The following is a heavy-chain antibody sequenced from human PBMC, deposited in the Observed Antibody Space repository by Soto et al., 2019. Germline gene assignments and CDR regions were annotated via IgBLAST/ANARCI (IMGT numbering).Heavy chain of an antibody. CDR3: TDGMDV. Sequence: EVQLVESGGGLVKPGTSLRLSCAASGFSFTNAWMSWFRQAPGKGLEWVCRIKSKADGGTTTYAAPVKGRFTISRDDSKNTLYMQMNSLKTEDSALYYCTDGMDVWGQGTTVTVSS. CDR1: GFSFTNAW. J-gene: IGHJ6*02. V-gene: IGHV3-15*01. CDR2: IKSKADGGTT.